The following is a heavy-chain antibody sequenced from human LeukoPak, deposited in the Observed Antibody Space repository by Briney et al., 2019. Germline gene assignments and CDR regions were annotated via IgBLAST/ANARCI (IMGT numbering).Heavy chain of an antibody. J-gene: IGHJ3*02. CDR3: ASFGDDRGAFDI. D-gene: IGHD3-22*01. CDR1: GGTFSSYA. V-gene: IGHV1-18*01. CDR2: ISAYNGNT. Sequence: ASVKVSCKASGGTFSSYAISWVRQAPGQGLEWMGWISAYNGNTNYAQKLQGRVTMTTDTSTSTAYMELRSLRSDDTAVYYCASFGDDRGAFDIWGQGTMVTVSS.